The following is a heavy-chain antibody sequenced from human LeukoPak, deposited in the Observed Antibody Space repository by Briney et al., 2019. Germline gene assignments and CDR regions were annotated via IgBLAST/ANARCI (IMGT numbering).Heavy chain of an antibody. CDR2: ISWNSGSI. CDR1: GFTFDDYA. V-gene: IGHV3-9*01. D-gene: IGHD6-13*01. Sequence: GGSLRLSCAASGFTFDDYAMHWVRQAPGKGLEWVSGISWNSGSIGYADSVKSRFTISRDNAKNSLYLQMNSLRAEDTALYYCAKDTSYSSSWYYFDYWGQGTLVTVSS. J-gene: IGHJ4*02. CDR3: AKDTSYSSSWYYFDY.